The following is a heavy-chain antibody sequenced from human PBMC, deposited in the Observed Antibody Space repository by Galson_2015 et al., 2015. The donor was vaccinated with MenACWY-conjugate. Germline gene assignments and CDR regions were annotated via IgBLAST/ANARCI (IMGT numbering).Heavy chain of an antibody. CDR1: GFTFSTYW. J-gene: IGHJ6*02. V-gene: IGHV3-7*03. CDR3: ARLARLLEVPITMGGYFGMDV. D-gene: IGHD3-10*01. CDR2: IKQDRSEK. Sequence: LRLSCAASGFTFSTYWMSWVRQAPGKGLEWVANIKQDRSEKYYVDSVKGRFTISRDNAKNSLYLQMDSLRAEDTAVYYCARLARLLEVPITMGGYFGMDVWGQGTTVSVSS.